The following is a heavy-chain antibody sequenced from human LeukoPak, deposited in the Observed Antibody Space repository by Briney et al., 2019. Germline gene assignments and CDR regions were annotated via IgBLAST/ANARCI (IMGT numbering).Heavy chain of an antibody. CDR1: GYTFTSYD. V-gene: IGHV1-8*01. CDR2: MNPNSGNT. CDR3: ARGRLGYCSSTSCYAGWFDP. D-gene: IGHD2-2*01. J-gene: IGHJ5*02. Sequence: ASVKVSCKASGYTFTSYDINWVRQATGQRLEWMGWMNPNSGNTGYAQKFQGRVTMTRNTSISTAYMELSSLRSEDTAVYYCARGRLGYCSSTSCYAGWFDPWGQGTLVTVSS.